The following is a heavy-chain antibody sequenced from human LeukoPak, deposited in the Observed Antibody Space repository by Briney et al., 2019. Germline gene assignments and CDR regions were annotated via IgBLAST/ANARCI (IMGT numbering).Heavy chain of an antibody. J-gene: IGHJ4*02. V-gene: IGHV3-23*01. CDR1: GFTFSSYG. CDR2: ISGSGGST. D-gene: IGHD1-1*01. Sequence: GGSLRLSCAASGFTFSSYGMSWVRQAPGKGLEWVSAISGSGGSTYYADSVKGRFTISRDNAKNSLYLQMISLRAEDTAVYYCARDDVEGSFDYWGQGTLVTVSS. CDR3: ARDDVEGSFDY.